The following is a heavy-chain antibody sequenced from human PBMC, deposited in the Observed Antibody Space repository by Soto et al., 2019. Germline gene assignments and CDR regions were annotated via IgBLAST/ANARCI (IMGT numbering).Heavy chain of an antibody. J-gene: IGHJ6*02. V-gene: IGHV4-61*08. CDR2: IYYSGST. Sequence: SETLSLTCTVSGGSVSSGAYYWSWIRQPPGKGLEWIGYIYYSGSTNYNPSLKSRVTISIDTSKNQFSLKLISVTAADTAVYYCASRLATGSYGLDVWGQGTTVTVSS. CDR3: ASRLATGSYGLDV. CDR1: GGSVSSGAYY. D-gene: IGHD6-13*01.